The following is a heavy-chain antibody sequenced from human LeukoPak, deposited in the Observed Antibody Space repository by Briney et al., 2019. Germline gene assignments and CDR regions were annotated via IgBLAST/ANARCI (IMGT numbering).Heavy chain of an antibody. CDR1: GFAFSSFA. J-gene: IGHJ4*02. CDR2: VSDSGVNT. CDR3: SKGRGSTLTNIYF. V-gene: IGHV3-23*01. Sequence: QPGGSLRLSCAASGFAFSSFAMTWVRQSPGKGLEWVSSVSDSGVNTYYAGSVRGRFTVSRDNFKNILYLQMNSLTVEDTAFYYCSKGRGSTLTNIYFWGQGALVTVSS. D-gene: IGHD4-11*01.